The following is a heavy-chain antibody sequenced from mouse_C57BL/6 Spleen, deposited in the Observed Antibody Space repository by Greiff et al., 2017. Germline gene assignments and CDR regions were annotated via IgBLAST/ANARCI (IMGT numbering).Heavy chain of an antibody. CDR1: GFTFRDYG. CDR2: ISSGSSTL. J-gene: IGHJ1*03. CDR3: ARDYDYAYWYFDV. D-gene: IGHD2-4*01. Sequence: EVHLVESGGGLVKPGGSLKLSCAASGFTFRDYGMHWVRQAPEKGLEGVAYISSGSSTLYYADTVKGRFNISRDTAKKTLFLQMTRLRSEDTAMYYCARDYDYAYWYFDVWGTGTTVTVSS. V-gene: IGHV5-17*01.